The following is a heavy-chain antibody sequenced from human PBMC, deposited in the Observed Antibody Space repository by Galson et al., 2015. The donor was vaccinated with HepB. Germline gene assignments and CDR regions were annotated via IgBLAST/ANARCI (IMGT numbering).Heavy chain of an antibody. J-gene: IGHJ3*01. CDR3: ARDSIWGSYRYDAFDV. Sequence: SLRLSCAASGFTFSSYWMNWVRQAPGKGLEWVANIKKDGSEKYYVDSVKGRFTISRDNAKNSLYLQMNSLRFEDTAVYYCARDSIWGSYRYDAFDVWGQGTMVTVSS. CDR1: GFTFSSYW. D-gene: IGHD3-16*02. CDR2: IKKDGSEK. V-gene: IGHV3-7*03.